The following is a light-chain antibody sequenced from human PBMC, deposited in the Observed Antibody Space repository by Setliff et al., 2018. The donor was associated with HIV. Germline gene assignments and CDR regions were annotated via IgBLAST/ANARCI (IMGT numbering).Light chain of an antibody. Sequence: QSALAQPASVSGSPGQSITISCTGSRSDIGAYSYVSWYQHHPGKVPKLIISEVNKRPSGVSARFSGSRTGNTASPTISGLQAEDESDYYCTSFTTSSTLVFGGGTQLTVL. V-gene: IGLV2-14*01. J-gene: IGLJ2*01. CDR3: TSFTTSSTLV. CDR2: EVN. CDR1: RSDIGAYSY.